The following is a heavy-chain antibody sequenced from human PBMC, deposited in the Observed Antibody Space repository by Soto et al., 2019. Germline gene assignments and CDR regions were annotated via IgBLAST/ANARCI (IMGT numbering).Heavy chain of an antibody. CDR3: AKEKGYGGGGACSPRPLAY. CDR2: ISGSGGST. Sequence: PGGSLRLSCAASGFTFSSYAMSWVRQAPGKGLEWVSAISGSGGSTYYADSVKGRFTISRDNSKNTLYLQMNSLRAEDTAVYYCAKEKGYGGGGACSPRPLAYWGQGPLVTVPS. V-gene: IGHV3-23*01. J-gene: IGHJ4*02. D-gene: IGHD2-21*02. CDR1: GFTFSSYA.